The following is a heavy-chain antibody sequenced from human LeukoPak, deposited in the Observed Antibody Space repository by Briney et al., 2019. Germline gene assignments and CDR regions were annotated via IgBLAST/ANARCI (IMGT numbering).Heavy chain of an antibody. J-gene: IGHJ5*02. CDR2: IYYSGST. CDR1: GGSISSYY. CDR3: AREHSSSWYAGGGNWFDP. V-gene: IGHV4-59*12. D-gene: IGHD6-13*01. Sequence: SETLSLTCTVSGGSISSYYWSWIRQPPGKGLEWIGYIYYSGSTNYNPSLKSRVTISVDTSKNQFFLKLSSVTAADTAVYYCAREHSSSWYAGGGNWFDPWGQGTLVTVSS.